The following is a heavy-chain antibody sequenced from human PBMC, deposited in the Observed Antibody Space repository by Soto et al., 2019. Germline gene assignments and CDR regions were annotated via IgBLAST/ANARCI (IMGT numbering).Heavy chain of an antibody. V-gene: IGHV3-73*01. Sequence: DVQMVESGGGLVQPGGSLKLSCATTGFTFAGSAIHWVRQAPGKGLEWIGRIRNKANNYAAPYPASVAGRFAISRDDSXTTAFLEMNSLKTEVTAMYYVAGPGPFDSWGQGTLVTVSS. CDR3: AGPGPFDS. CDR1: GFTFAGSA. CDR2: IRNKANNYAA. J-gene: IGHJ4*02. D-gene: IGHD1-1*01.